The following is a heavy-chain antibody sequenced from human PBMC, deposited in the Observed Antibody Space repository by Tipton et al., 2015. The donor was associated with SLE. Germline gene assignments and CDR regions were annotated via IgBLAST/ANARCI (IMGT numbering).Heavy chain of an antibody. D-gene: IGHD6-19*01. J-gene: IGHJ3*02. CDR1: GGSFSGYY. V-gene: IGHV4-4*08. Sequence: TLSLTCAVYGGSFSGYYWSWIRQPPGKGLEWIGRIYTSGSTNYNPSLKSRVTISVDTSKNQFSLKLSSVTAADTAVYYCARRQWLFDAFDIWGQGTMVTVSS. CDR2: IYTSGST. CDR3: ARRQWLFDAFDI.